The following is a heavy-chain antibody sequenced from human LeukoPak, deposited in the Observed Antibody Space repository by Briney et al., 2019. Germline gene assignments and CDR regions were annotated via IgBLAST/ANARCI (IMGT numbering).Heavy chain of an antibody. D-gene: IGHD5-18*01. Sequence: ASVKVSCKASGYTFTSYYMHRVRQAPGQGLEWMGIINPSGGSTSYAQKFQGRVTMTRDTSTSTVYMELSSLRSEDTAVYYCARDGTLRVIQLWSYYYYGMDVWGQGTTVTVSS. CDR2: INPSGGST. CDR3: ARDGTLRVIQLWSYYYYGMDV. CDR1: GYTFTSYY. V-gene: IGHV1-46*01. J-gene: IGHJ6*02.